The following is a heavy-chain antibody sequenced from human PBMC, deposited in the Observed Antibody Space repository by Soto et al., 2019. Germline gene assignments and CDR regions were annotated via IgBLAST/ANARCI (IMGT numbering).Heavy chain of an antibody. CDR3: ARGSSSVTTFYFDP. Sequence: QVQLVQSGAEVKKPGASVKVSCKASGYTFTSYAMHWVRQAPGQRLEWMGWTNPGNGNTKYSQKFQGRVTITRDTSASTAYMELSSLRSEDTAVYYCARGSSSVTTFYFDPWGRGTLVTVSS. J-gene: IGHJ2*01. CDR1: GYTFTSYA. CDR2: TNPGNGNT. V-gene: IGHV1-3*01. D-gene: IGHD4-17*01.